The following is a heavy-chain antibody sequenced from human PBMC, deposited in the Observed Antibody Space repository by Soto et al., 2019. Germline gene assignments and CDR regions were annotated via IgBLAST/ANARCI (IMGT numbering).Heavy chain of an antibody. Sequence: QLHLVQSGAVVKKPGASVTVSCSASGYPVTAYYMHCVRQAPGRGLEWMGGINPATGAAKYTQTLRAMVPVTRGRPASTSFIEPGLLISGDPAVFYGPRGGWVGVAGSAAFDMWGQGTLVTVSS. CDR2: INPATGAA. J-gene: IGHJ3*02. D-gene: IGHD3-3*01. CDR1: GYPVTAYY. V-gene: IGHV1-2*02. CDR3: PRGGWVGVAGSAAFDM.